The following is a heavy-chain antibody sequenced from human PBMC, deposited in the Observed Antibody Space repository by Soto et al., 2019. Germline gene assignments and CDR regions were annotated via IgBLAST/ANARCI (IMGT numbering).Heavy chain of an antibody. V-gene: IGHV3-53*01. CDR1: GFSVSATS. J-gene: IGHJ4*02. CDR3: ARVNTTLVDHFDC. D-gene: IGHD5-18*01. CDR2: MHRGGTT. Sequence: GGSLRLSCVVSGFSVSATSIFWVRQATGKGLEWVSLMHRGGTTDNADSVKGRFTTSRDKSKNTLYLHMNGLRGEDTAVYYCARVNTTLVDHFDCWGQGTLVTVSS.